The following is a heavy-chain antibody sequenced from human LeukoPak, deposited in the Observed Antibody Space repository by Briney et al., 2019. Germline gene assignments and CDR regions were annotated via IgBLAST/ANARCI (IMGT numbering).Heavy chain of an antibody. Sequence: SETLSLTCAVSGGSISSSNWWTWVRQPPGRGLEWIGEIYHSGSTNYNPSLKSRVTISVDTSKNQFSLKLSSVTAADTAVYYCARLGFSRTSIDYWGQGTLVTVSS. CDR1: GGSISSSNW. J-gene: IGHJ4*02. D-gene: IGHD2-8*01. CDR2: IYHSGST. CDR3: ARLGFSRTSIDY. V-gene: IGHV4-4*02.